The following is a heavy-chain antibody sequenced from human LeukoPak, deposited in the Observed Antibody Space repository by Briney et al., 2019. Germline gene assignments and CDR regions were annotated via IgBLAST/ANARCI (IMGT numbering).Heavy chain of an antibody. V-gene: IGHV4-4*07. CDR1: GDSVSTYY. J-gene: IGHJ4*02. D-gene: IGHD3-10*01. CDR3: ARWGGSGTYHSDY. CDR2: IYSSVST. Sequence: PSETLSLTCTVSGDSVSTYYWSWIRQPAGKGLEWIGRIYSSVSTNYNPSLKSRVTMSVGTSKNQFSPKLSSVTAADTAVYYCARWGGSGTYHSDYWGQGTLVTVSS.